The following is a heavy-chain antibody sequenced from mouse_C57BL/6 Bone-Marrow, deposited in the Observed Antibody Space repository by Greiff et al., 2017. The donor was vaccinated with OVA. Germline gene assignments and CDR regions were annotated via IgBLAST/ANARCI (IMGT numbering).Heavy chain of an antibody. CDR2: IRNKANGYTT. V-gene: IGHV7-3*01. J-gene: IGHJ4*01. D-gene: IGHD1-1*01. Sequence: EVKLMESGGGLVQPGGSLSLSCAASGFTFTDYYMSWVRQPPGKALEWLGFIRNKANGYTTEYSASVKGRFTISRDNSQSILYLQMNALRAEDSATYYCARSLIRGAMDYWGQGTSVTVSS. CDR1: GFTFTDYY. CDR3: ARSLIRGAMDY.